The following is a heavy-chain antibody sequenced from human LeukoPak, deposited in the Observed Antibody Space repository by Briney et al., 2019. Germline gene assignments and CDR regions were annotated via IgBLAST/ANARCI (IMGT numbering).Heavy chain of an antibody. CDR3: SSCSSTSCTDY. Sequence: GASVKVSCXASGYTFTSYYMHWVRQAPGQGLEWMGIINPSGGSTSYAQKFQGRVTMTRDTSTSTVYMELSSLRSEDTAVYYCSSCSSTSCTDYWGQGTLVTVSS. J-gene: IGHJ4*02. CDR2: INPSGGST. V-gene: IGHV1-46*01. D-gene: IGHD2-2*01. CDR1: GYTFTSYY.